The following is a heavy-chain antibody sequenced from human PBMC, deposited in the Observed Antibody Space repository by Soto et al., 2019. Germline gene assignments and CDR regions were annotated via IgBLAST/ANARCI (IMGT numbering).Heavy chain of an antibody. Sequence: ETLSLTCTVSGGSISSYYWSWIRQPPGKGLEWIGYIYYSGSTNYNPSLKSRVTISVDTSKNQFSLKLSSVTAADTAVYYCARSIVATPIEGSYYMDVWGKGTTVTVSS. J-gene: IGHJ6*03. CDR3: ARSIVATPIEGSYYMDV. D-gene: IGHD5-12*01. CDR2: IYYSGST. V-gene: IGHV4-59*01. CDR1: GGSISSYY.